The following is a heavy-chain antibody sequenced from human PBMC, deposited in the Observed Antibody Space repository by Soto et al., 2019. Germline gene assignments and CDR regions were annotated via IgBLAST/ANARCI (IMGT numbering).Heavy chain of an antibody. Sequence: QVQLVQSGAEVKKPGASVKVSCKTSGYTFTSYGLSWVRQAPGQGLEWMGWINGYTGNTNYAQKFQGRVTMTTDTSTNTAYLDLWTLITDDTAVYSCARSWVTGKGGMDVWGQGTRVTVSS. CDR2: INGYTGNT. V-gene: IGHV1-18*01. CDR3: ARSWVTGKGGMDV. D-gene: IGHD3-16*01. J-gene: IGHJ6*02. CDR1: GYTFTSYG.